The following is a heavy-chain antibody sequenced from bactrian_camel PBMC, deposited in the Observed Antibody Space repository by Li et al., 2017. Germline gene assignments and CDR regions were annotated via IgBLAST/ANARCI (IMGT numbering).Heavy chain of an antibody. CDR3: ALDALSWNVRPWLRAAEFAD. CDR1: GYTSSRHC. Sequence: HVQLVESGGGSVQAGGYLRLSCTHSGYTSSRHCMAWLRQAPGKEREGVALIFTRDHSSYYLGSVKGRFTISLDNAKNTLYLQMDSLKLEDTAIYYCALDALSWNVRPWLRAAEFADWGPGTQVTVS. J-gene: IGHJ4*01. V-gene: IGHV3S1*01. CDR2: IFTRDHSS. D-gene: IGHD1*01.